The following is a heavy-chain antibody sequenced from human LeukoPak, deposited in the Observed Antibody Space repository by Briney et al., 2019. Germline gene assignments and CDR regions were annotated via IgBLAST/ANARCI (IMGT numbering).Heavy chain of an antibody. V-gene: IGHV3-11*04. J-gene: IGHJ4*02. CDR3: ARVLSVGTGY. Sequence: GGSLRLSCAASGFTFTDYYMGWIRQAPGKGLEWRSYISGSGTTIFYADSVKGRFTISRDNAKNSLYLQMNSLRAEDTAVYYCARVLSVGTGYWGQGTLVTVSS. CDR2: ISGSGTTI. CDR1: GFTFTDYY. D-gene: IGHD3-10*01.